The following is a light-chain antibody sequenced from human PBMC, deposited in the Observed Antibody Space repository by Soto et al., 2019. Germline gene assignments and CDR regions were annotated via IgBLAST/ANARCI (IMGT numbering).Light chain of an antibody. J-gene: IGKJ5*01. CDR2: AAS. CDR1: QGVSRY. Sequence: IQLTQSPSSLSASVGDSVTITCRASQGVSRYLSWYQQKPGRAPILLISAASTLQSGVPARFSGSGSGTDFTLSITSLQPEDFAVYYCQQRSNWPITFGQGTRLEIK. V-gene: IGKV1-9*01. CDR3: QQRSNWPIT.